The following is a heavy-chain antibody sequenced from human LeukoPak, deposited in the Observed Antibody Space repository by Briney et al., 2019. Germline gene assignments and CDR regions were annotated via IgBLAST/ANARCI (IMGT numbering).Heavy chain of an antibody. J-gene: IGHJ5*02. D-gene: IGHD6-13*01. CDR2: IWYDGSNK. V-gene: IGHV3-33*01. CDR1: GFTFSSYG. CDR3: ARDSFIAAAGTSWFDP. Sequence: GSLILSCAASGFTFSSYGMHWGRQAPGKGLEWVAVIWYDGSNKYYADSVKGRFTISRDNSKHTLYLQMNSLRAEDTAVYYCARDSFIAAAGTSWFDPWGQGTLVTVSS.